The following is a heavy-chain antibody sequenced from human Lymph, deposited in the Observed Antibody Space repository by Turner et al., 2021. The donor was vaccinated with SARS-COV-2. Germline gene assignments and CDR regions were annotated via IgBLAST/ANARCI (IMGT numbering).Heavy chain of an antibody. CDR1: GFTFSTYS. J-gene: IGHJ4*02. V-gene: IGHV3-21*01. CDR3: ARDIPTTADYFDY. D-gene: IGHD4-17*01. CDR2: ISSSSSYI. Sequence: EVQRVKSGGGLVTPGGSLRPSCTASGFTFSTYSMNWVRQARGKGLAWISSISSSSSYIYYADSVKGRFTISRDDAKNSLYLQMNSLRAEDTAVYYCARDIPTTADYFDYWGQGTLVTVSS.